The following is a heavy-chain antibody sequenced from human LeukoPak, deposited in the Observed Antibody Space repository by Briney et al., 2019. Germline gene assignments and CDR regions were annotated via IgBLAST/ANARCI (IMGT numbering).Heavy chain of an antibody. J-gene: IGHJ3*02. V-gene: IGHV4-34*01. CDR1: GGSFSGYY. CDR2: INHSGST. D-gene: IGHD3-22*01. Sequence: PSETLSLTCAVYGGSFSGYYWSWIRQPPGKGLEWIGEINHSGSTNYNPSLKSRVTISVDTSKNQFSLKLSSVTAADTAVYYCARGITMIGRRFRAVDIWGQGTMVTVSS. CDR3: ARGITMIGRRFRAVDI.